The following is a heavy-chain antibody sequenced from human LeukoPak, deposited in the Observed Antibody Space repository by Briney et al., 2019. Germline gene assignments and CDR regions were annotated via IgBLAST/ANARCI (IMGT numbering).Heavy chain of an antibody. CDR2: ISGRDDTTYYTDSPEGST. J-gene: IGHJ4*02. CDR3: AKCMSATGVCLNFDS. V-gene: IGHV3-23*01. CDR1: GFTFLNYA. D-gene: IGHD2-21*02. Sequence: GGSLRLSCEASGFTFLNYAMSWVRQAPGKGLQWVSGISGRDDTTYYTDSPEGSTYYTNSAEGRFTISRDNSKNTVYLQIDSLGVEDTAVYYCAKCMSATGVCLNFDSWGQGILVAVSS.